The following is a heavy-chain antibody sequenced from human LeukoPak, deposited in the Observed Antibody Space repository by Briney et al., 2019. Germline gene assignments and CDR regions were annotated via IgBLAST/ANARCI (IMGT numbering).Heavy chain of an antibody. Sequence: SETLSLTCAVYGGSFSGYYWSWIRQPPGKGLEWIGEINHSGSTNYNPSLKSRVTISVDTPKNQFSLKLSSVTAADTAVYYCARINGSYSKEFDYWGQGTLVTVSS. D-gene: IGHD1-26*01. CDR3: ARINGSYSKEFDY. J-gene: IGHJ4*02. V-gene: IGHV4-34*01. CDR2: INHSGST. CDR1: GGSFSGYY.